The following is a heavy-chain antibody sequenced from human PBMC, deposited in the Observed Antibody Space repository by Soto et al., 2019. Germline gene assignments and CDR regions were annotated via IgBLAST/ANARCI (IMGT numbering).Heavy chain of an antibody. V-gene: IGHV4-4*02. D-gene: IGHD1-20*01. CDR2: IHHSGPT. Sequence: SETLSLTCAVSGDSISSSEWWSWVRQPPGKGLEWIAEIHHSGPTNYNPSLQSRVTITVDKSKNQISLRLSTVTAADTAVYYCARGGITAVRNYYFDHWGQGTLVTVSS. J-gene: IGHJ4*02. CDR1: GDSISSSEW. CDR3: ARGGITAVRNYYFDH.